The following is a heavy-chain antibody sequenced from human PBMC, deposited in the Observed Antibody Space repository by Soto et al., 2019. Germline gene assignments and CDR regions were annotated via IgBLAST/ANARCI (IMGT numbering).Heavy chain of an antibody. D-gene: IGHD3-3*01. V-gene: IGHV4-30-4*01. CDR1: GGSISSGDYY. Sequence: SETLSLTCTVSGGSISSGDYYWSWIRQPPGKGLEWIGYIYYSGSTYYNPSLKSRVTISVDTSKNQFSLKLSSVTAADTAVYYCARDKDFWSGHNWFDPWGQGTLVTVSS. J-gene: IGHJ5*02. CDR3: ARDKDFWSGHNWFDP. CDR2: IYYSGST.